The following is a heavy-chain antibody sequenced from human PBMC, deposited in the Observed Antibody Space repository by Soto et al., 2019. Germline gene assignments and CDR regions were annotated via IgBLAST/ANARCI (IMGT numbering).Heavy chain of an antibody. CDR2: ISYDGSDK. D-gene: IGHD3-22*01. CDR1: GFTFSSYG. CDR3: ARDEASIGYYTDLDY. Sequence: GGSLRLSCAASGFTFSSYGMHWVRQAPGKGLEWVAVISYDGSDKYYADSVKGRFTISRDNSKNTLYLQMDSVRAEDTAGYFCARDEASIGYYTDLDYWGQGNMVTVSS. J-gene: IGHJ4*02. V-gene: IGHV3-30*03.